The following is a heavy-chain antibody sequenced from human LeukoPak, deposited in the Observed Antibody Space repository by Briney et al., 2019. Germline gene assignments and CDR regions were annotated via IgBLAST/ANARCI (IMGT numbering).Heavy chain of an antibody. D-gene: IGHD3-9*01. J-gene: IGHJ4*02. Sequence: EASVKVSCKASGYTFTSYGISWVRQAPGQGLEWMGWISAYNGNTNYAQKLQGRVTMTTDTSTSTAYMELRSLRSDDTAVYYCAREAGDILTGYLDCWGQGTLVTVSS. CDR3: AREAGDILTGYLDC. V-gene: IGHV1-18*04. CDR1: GYTFTSYG. CDR2: ISAYNGNT.